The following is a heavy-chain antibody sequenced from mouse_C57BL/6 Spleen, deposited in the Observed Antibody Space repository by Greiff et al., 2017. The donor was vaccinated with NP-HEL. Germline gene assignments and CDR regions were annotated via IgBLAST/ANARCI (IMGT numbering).Heavy chain of an antibody. J-gene: IGHJ4*01. Sequence: QVQLQQSGAELARPGASVKLSCKASGYTFTSYGISWVKQRTGQGLEWIGEIYPRSGNTYYNEKFKGKATLTADKSSSTAYMELRSLTSEDSAVYFCARWSDLLTFYAMDYWGQGTSVTVSS. CDR3: ARWSDLLTFYAMDY. CDR1: GYTFTSYG. D-gene: IGHD2-1*01. V-gene: IGHV1-81*01. CDR2: IYPRSGNT.